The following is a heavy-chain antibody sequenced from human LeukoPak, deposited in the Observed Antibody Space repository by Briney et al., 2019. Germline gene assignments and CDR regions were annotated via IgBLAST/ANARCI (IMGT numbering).Heavy chain of an antibody. CDR3: ARGGRANGVYDAFDI. CDR1: GFTFSSYS. CDR2: ISSSSSTI. J-gene: IGHJ3*02. Sequence: GGSLRLSCAASGFTFSSYSMNWVRQAPGKGLEWVSYISSSSSTIYYADSMKGRFTISRDNAKNSLYLQMNSLRAEDTAVYYCARGGRANGVYDAFDIWGQGTIVTVSS. V-gene: IGHV3-48*01. D-gene: IGHD2-8*01.